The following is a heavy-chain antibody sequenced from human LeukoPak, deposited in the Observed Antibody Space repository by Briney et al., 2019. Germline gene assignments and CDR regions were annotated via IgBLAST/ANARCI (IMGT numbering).Heavy chain of an antibody. D-gene: IGHD4-17*01. V-gene: IGHV1-46*01. CDR1: GYTFTRYY. Sequence: GASVTVSCKASGYTFTRYYIHWVRQAPGQGPEWMGMINPSGGSTTYAQNFQGRVTITADESTSTAYMELSSLRSEDTAVYYCASVTRVTTKGHGAFDVWGQGTMVTVSS. J-gene: IGHJ3*01. CDR3: ASVTRVTTKGHGAFDV. CDR2: INPSGGST.